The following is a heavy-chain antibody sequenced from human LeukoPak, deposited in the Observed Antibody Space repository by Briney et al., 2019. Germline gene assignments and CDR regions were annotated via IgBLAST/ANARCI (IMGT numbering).Heavy chain of an antibody. CDR1: GFTFSSFA. Sequence: GGSLRLSCAASGFTFSSFAMSWVRQAPGKGLEWVSAISGSGGSTYYADSVKGRFTISRDNCKNTLFLQMNSLRAEDTAVYYCAKDRSCTGSSCNVGSWGQGTMVTVSS. CDR2: ISGSGGST. J-gene: IGHJ3*01. CDR3: AKDRSCTGSSCNVGS. V-gene: IGHV3-23*01. D-gene: IGHD2-2*01.